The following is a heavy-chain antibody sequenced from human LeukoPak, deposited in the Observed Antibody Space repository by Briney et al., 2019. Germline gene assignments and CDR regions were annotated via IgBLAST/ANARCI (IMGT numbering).Heavy chain of an antibody. CDR3: ASGIEGYCSGGSCYSGLGLSFGY. V-gene: IGHV1-69*13. D-gene: IGHD2-15*01. Sequence: SVKVSCKASGGTFSSYAISWVRQAPGQGLEWMGGIIPIFGTANYAQKFQGRVTITADESTSTAYMELSSLRSEDTAVYYCASGIEGYCSGGSCYSGLGLSFGYWGQGTLVTVSS. CDR1: GGTFSSYA. J-gene: IGHJ4*02. CDR2: IIPIFGTA.